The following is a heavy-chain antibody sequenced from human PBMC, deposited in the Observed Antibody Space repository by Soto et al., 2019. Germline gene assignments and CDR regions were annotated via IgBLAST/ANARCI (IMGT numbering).Heavy chain of an antibody. CDR1: DFTLSSYG. D-gene: IGHD3-9*01. CDR2: IRGRGATT. J-gene: IGHJ4*02. Sequence: EVQLLESGGGLVQPGGSLRLSCAASDFTLSSYGMTWVRQPPGKGLEWVSTIRGRGATTYYADSVKGRFTISRDDSKNTLYRQMNSLRVDDTAVYFCAKDVNYDVLAGYYYYWGQGTRVTVSS. V-gene: IGHV3-23*01. CDR3: AKDVNYDVLAGYYYY.